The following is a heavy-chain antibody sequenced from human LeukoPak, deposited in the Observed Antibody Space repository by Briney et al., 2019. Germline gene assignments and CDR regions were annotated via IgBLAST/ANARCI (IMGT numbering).Heavy chain of an antibody. J-gene: IGHJ3*02. CDR1: GFTFSTYG. CDR2: ISYDGCKK. D-gene: IGHD5-18*01. CDR3: AKGKQQWWIFDALDI. V-gene: IGHV3-30*18. Sequence: GGPLRLFCEPGGFTFSTYGMHWLRQALGKGLEWVALISYDGCKKYYADSVKGRFTISRDNSKNTLYLQTHSLIPDDTAVYYCAKGKQQWWIFDALDIWGKGTTVTVSS.